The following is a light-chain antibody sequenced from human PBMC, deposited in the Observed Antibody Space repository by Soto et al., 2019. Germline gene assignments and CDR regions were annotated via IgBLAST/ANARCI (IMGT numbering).Light chain of an antibody. CDR2: EVR. V-gene: IGLV2-14*01. Sequence: QSALTQPASVSGSAGQSITISCSGTMRDVGAYNLVSWYQQHPGTAPKLIIYEVRNRPSGISSRFSGSRSGNTASLAISGLQSEEEGDYYCSAYKARSTLVFGGGTKLTVL. CDR1: MRDVGAYNL. J-gene: IGLJ3*02. CDR3: SAYKARSTLV.